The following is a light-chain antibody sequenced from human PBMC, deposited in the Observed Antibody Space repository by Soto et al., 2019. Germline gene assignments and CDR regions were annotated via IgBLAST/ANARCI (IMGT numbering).Light chain of an antibody. Sequence: IQMTQSPSSLSASVGDRVTITCRASQGIRNDLGWYQQKPGKASKLLIYAASSIQSGVPSRFSGSGSRTDFTLTISSLQPEDFATYYCLQDYNFPWTFGQGTKVEIK. J-gene: IGKJ1*01. CDR2: AAS. V-gene: IGKV1-6*01. CDR1: QGIRND. CDR3: LQDYNFPWT.